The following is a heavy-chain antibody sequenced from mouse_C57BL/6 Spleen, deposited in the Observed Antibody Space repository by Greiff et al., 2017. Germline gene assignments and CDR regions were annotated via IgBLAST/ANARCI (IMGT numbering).Heavy chain of an antibody. CDR3: ARRDWDVAMDY. V-gene: IGHV1-54*01. D-gene: IGHD4-1*01. J-gene: IGHJ4*01. Sequence: QVQLQQSGAELVRPGTSVKVSCKASGYAFTNYLIEWVKQRPGQGLEWIGVINPGSGGTNYNEKFKGKATLTADKSSSTAYMQLSSLTSEDSAVYFCARRDWDVAMDYWGQGTSVTVSS. CDR2: INPGSGGT. CDR1: GYAFTNYL.